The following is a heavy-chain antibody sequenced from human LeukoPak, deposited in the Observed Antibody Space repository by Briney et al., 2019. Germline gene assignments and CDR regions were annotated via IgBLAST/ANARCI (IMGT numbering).Heavy chain of an antibody. V-gene: IGHV1-8*01. D-gene: IGHD6-6*01. Sequence: ALVKVSCKASGYTFTSYDINWVRQATGQGLEWMGWMNPNSGNTGYAQRFQGRVTMTRNTSISTAYMELSSLRSEDTAVYYCARLAPRYSSSPRRGFAYGGQGTLVTVSS. CDR2: MNPNSGNT. CDR3: ARLAPRYSSSPRRGFAY. J-gene: IGHJ4*02. CDR1: GYTFTSYD.